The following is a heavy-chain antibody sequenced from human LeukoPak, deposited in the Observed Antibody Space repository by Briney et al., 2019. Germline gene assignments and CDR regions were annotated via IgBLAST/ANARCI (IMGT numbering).Heavy chain of an antibody. CDR2: INPNSGGT. CDR1: GYTFTSYD. V-gene: IGHV1-2*02. Sequence: VASVKVSCKASGYTFTSYDINWVRQATGQGLEWMGWINPNSGGTNYAQKFQGRVTMARDTSSSTAYMEVSRLTSDDTAVYYCARETPLDGSHFFDYWGQGTLVIVSS. D-gene: IGHD3-9*01. J-gene: IGHJ4*02. CDR3: ARETPLDGSHFFDY.